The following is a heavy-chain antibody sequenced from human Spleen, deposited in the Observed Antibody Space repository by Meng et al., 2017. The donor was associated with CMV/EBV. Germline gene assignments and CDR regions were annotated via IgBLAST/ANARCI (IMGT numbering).Heavy chain of an antibody. CDR3: ARWWGSWFDP. CDR2: LNPTPSPP. D-gene: IGHD2-8*02. J-gene: IGHJ5*02. Sequence: KVSCKASGYTLHGCYLHWVRQAPGPGLEWMGWLNPTPSPPTSPPPSQGRVTMTRDTSISTAYMELSSLRSDDTAVYYCARWWGSWFDPWGQGTLVTVSS. V-gene: IGHV1-2*02. CDR1: GYTLHGCY.